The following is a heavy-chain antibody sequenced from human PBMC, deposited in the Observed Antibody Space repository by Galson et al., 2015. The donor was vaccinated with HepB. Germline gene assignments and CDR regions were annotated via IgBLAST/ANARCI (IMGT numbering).Heavy chain of an antibody. D-gene: IGHD2-15*01. CDR1: GFTFSSYW. V-gene: IGHV3-7*01. CDR3: ARGSIVVVAAYNWFDP. Sequence: SLRLSCAASGFTFSSYWMSWVRQAPGKGLEWVANIKQDGSEKYYVDSVKGRFTISRDNAKNSLYLQMNSLRAEDTAVYYCARGSIVVVAAYNWFDPWGQGTLVTVSS. CDR2: IKQDGSEK. J-gene: IGHJ5*02.